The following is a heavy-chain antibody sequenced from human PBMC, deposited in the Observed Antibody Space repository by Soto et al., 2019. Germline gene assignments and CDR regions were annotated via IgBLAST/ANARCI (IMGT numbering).Heavy chain of an antibody. J-gene: IGHJ6*02. V-gene: IGHV1-24*01. CDR3: ATILAGIGPWDYYGMDV. Sequence: ASVKVSCKVSGYTLTELSMHWVRQAPGKGLEWMGGFDPEDGETIYAQKFQGRGTMTEDTSTDTAYMELSSLRSEDTAVYYCATILAGIGPWDYYGMDVWGQGTTVTVSS. D-gene: IGHD3-10*01. CDR1: GYTLTELS. CDR2: FDPEDGET.